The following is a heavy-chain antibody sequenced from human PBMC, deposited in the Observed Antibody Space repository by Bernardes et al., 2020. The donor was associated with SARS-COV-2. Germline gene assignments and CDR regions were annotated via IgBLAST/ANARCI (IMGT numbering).Heavy chain of an antibody. CDR1: GYSISSGYY. CDR2: IYHSGST. Sequence: SETLSLTCAVSGYSISSGYYWGWIRQPPGKGLEWTGSIYHSGSTYYNPSLKSRVTISVDTSKNQFSLKLSSVTAADTAVYYCARDCSSTSCYAGMGWVDGMDVWGQGTTVTVSS. V-gene: IGHV4-38-2*02. J-gene: IGHJ6*01. CDR3: ARDCSSTSCYAGMGWVDGMDV. D-gene: IGHD2-2*01.